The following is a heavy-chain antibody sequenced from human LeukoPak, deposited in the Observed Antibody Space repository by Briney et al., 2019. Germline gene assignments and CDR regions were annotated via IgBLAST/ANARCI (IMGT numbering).Heavy chain of an antibody. V-gene: IGHV4-39*01. CDR2: ISYSGST. J-gene: IGHJ4*02. Sequence: SETLSLTCSVSGGSISSSDNFWAWIRQPPGKGLEWIATISYSGSTQYNPSLKSRVTISVVTSKNLLSLKLNSVTATDTAVYYCARHTSGSSLDYWGQGSLVTVSS. CDR3: ARHTSGSSLDY. D-gene: IGHD2-2*01. CDR1: GGSISSSDNF.